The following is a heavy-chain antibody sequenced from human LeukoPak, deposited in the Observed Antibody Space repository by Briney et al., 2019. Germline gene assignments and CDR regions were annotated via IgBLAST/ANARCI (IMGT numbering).Heavy chain of an antibody. CDR1: GFTFSTYV. CDR2: IWNNGSNK. Sequence: GGSLRLSCAASGFTFSTYVMHWVRQAPVKGLEWVTLIWNNGSNKYYADSVKGRFTISRDNSKNTLYLQMDSLRAEDTAVYYCARDRGYSFGHPFDYWGQGTLATVSS. J-gene: IGHJ4*02. V-gene: IGHV3-33*01. CDR3: ARDRGYSFGHPFDY. D-gene: IGHD5-18*01.